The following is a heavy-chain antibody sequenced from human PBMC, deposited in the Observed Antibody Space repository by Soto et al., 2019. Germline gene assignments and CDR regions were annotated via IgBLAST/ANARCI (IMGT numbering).Heavy chain of an antibody. D-gene: IGHD1-1*01. Sequence: GGSLRLSCAASEFKFSNYAMSWVRQAPGKGLEWVSAISGRGGSTYYADSVKGRFTISRDNSKTTLYLQMNSLRAEDTAVYYFAKDWVHHYFDYGGQGTLVTVSS. CDR3: AKDWVHHYFDY. CDR2: ISGRGGST. CDR1: EFKFSNYA. J-gene: IGHJ4*02. V-gene: IGHV3-23*01.